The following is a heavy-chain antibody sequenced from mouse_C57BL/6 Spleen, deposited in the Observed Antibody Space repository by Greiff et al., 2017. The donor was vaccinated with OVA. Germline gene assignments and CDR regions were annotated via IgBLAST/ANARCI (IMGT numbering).Heavy chain of an antibody. CDR3: ARSGANWYYFDY. V-gene: IGHV1-4*01. Sequence: QVQLQQSGAELARPGASVKMSCKASGYTFTSYTMRWVKQRPGQGLEWIGYINPSSGYTKYNQKFKDKATLTADKSSSTAYMQLSSLTSEDSAVYYCARSGANWYYFDYWGQGTTLTVSS. D-gene: IGHD4-1*01. CDR2: INPSSGYT. J-gene: IGHJ2*01. CDR1: GYTFTSYT.